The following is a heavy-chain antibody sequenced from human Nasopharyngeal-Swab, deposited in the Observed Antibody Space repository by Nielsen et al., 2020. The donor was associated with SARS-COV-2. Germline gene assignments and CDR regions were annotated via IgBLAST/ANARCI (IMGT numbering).Heavy chain of an antibody. V-gene: IGHV3-33*01. D-gene: IGHD1-26*01. Sequence: GESLKISCAASGFTFSSCGMHWVRQAPGKGLEWVAVIWYDGSNKYYADSVKGRFTISRDNSKNTLYLQMNSLRAEDTAVYYCAREVGSIVGVPHYYGMDVWGQGTTVTVSS. J-gene: IGHJ6*02. CDR2: IWYDGSNK. CDR1: GFTFSSCG. CDR3: AREVGSIVGVPHYYGMDV.